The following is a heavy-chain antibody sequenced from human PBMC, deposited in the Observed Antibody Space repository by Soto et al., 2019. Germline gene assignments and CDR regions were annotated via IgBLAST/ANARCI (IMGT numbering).Heavy chain of an antibody. CDR2: VYYSGIT. D-gene: IGHD1-26*01. CDR3: AREDMSGTYYFDS. J-gene: IGHJ4*02. V-gene: IGHV4-61*01. CDR1: GGSVSSQTHF. Sequence: LSLTCSVSGGSVSSQTHFWSWIRQAPGKGLEWIGYVYYSGITNSNPSLKGRVTISADTSNNQIFLSLTSVTAADTAVYYCAREDMSGTYYFDSWGQGILVTVSS.